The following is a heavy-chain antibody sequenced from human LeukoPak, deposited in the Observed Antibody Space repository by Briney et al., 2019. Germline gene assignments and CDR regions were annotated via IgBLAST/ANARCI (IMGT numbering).Heavy chain of an antibody. V-gene: IGHV1-18*01. CDR1: GYTFTSYG. Sequence: GASVKVSCKASGYTFTSYGISWVRQAPGQGLEWMGWISAYNGNTNYAQKLQGRVTMTTDTSTSTAYMELRSLRSDDTAVYYCATAHVSRYVDWLADDAFDIWGQGTMVTVSS. D-gene: IGHD3-9*01. J-gene: IGHJ3*02. CDR2: ISAYNGNT. CDR3: ATAHVSRYVDWLADDAFDI.